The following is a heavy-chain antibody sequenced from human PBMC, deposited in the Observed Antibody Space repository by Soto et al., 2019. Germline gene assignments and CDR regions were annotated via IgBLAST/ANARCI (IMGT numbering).Heavy chain of an antibody. CDR2: TYYRSKWYT. Sequence: SQTLSLTCAISGDSVSSNSGAWNWIRQSPSRGLEWLGRTYYRSKWYTGNAVSVRSRITINPDTSKNQFSLQLNSVTPEDTAVYYCTGQSVAGAIDYCGQGTPVTVSS. V-gene: IGHV6-1*01. CDR1: GDSVSSNSGA. D-gene: IGHD6-19*01. CDR3: TGQSVAGAIDY. J-gene: IGHJ4*02.